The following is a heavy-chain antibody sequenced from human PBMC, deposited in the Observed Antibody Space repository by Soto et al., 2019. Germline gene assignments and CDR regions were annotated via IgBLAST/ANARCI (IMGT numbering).Heavy chain of an antibody. CDR2: IYYSGST. CDR1: GFSISSYY. V-gene: IGHV4-59*01. Sequence: SSETLSLTCTVSGFSISSYYWSWIRQPPGKGLEWIGYIYYSGSTNYNPSLKSRVTVSVDTSKNQFSLKLSSVTAADTAVYYCATLREDSSSVRLYYFDYWGQGTQVTVSS. D-gene: IGHD6-6*01. J-gene: IGHJ4*02. CDR3: ATLREDSSSVRLYYFDY.